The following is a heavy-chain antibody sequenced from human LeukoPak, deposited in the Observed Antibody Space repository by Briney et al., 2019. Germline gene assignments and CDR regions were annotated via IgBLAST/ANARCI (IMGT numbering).Heavy chain of an antibody. CDR2: ISGSGGST. CDR1: GLTFSNHA. V-gene: IGHV3-23*01. D-gene: IGHD3-10*01. J-gene: IGHJ4*02. Sequence: PGGSLRLSCAASGLTFSNHAMGWVRQAPGKGLEWISEISGSGGSTYYADSVKGRFTISRDNSKNTLYLQMNSLRAADTAVYYCTRELFDFDYWGQGTLVTVSS. CDR3: TRELFDFDY.